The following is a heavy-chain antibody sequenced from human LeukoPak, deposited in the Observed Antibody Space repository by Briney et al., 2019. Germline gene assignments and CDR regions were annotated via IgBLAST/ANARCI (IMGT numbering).Heavy chain of an antibody. D-gene: IGHD4-17*01. Sequence: SVKVSCKASGGTFSSCAISWVRQAPGQGLEWMGGIIPIFGTANYAQKFQGRVTITADESTSTAYMELSSLRSEDTAVYYCARDLLSPGVTTGVDAFDIWGQGTMVTVSS. CDR2: IIPIFGTA. CDR1: GGTFSSCA. CDR3: ARDLLSPGVTTGVDAFDI. J-gene: IGHJ3*02. V-gene: IGHV1-69*01.